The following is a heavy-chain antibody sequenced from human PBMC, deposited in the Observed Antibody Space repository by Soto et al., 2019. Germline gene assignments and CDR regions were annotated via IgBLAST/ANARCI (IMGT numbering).Heavy chain of an antibody. V-gene: IGHV4-59*01. Sequence: LSLTCTVSGDSISTFYWGWMRQSPGKELEWIGYVYYTGSTNYNPSLKSRVTISVDRSKNQFSLKLTSANAADTAVYYCARGRTVRNYADDTSDYFYFFDYWGQGTQVTVSS. J-gene: IGHJ4*02. CDR2: VYYTGST. CDR3: ARGRTVRNYADDTSDYFYFFDY. D-gene: IGHD3-22*01. CDR1: GDSISTFY.